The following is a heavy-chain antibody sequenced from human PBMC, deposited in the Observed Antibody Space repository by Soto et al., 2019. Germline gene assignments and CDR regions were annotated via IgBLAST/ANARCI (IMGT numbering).Heavy chain of an antibody. CDR3: ARDPRSITGTTSSEDFQH. Sequence: QAQRMQAGAEGKKPGSSVKVSCNASGGTFSGYAINWVRQAPGQGLEWMVGIIPLLGITDYGQKFQGRITNAADESTCTAEMDLRGLRSEDTAVYYCARDPRSITGTTSSEDFQHWGQGTLVSVSS. V-gene: IGHV1-69*01. J-gene: IGHJ1*01. CDR1: GGTFSGYA. CDR2: IIPLLGIT. D-gene: IGHD1-20*01.